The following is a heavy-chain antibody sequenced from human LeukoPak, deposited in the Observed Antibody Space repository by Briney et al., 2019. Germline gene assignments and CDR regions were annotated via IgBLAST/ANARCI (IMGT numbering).Heavy chain of an antibody. CDR2: INPNSGGT. J-gene: IGHJ6*02. D-gene: IGHD5-24*01. V-gene: IGHV1-2*02. CDR3: ARCEMATGSYYYYVMDV. CDR1: GYTFTGYY. Sequence: ASVKVSCKASGYTFTGYYIHWVRQAPGQGLEWMGWINPNSGGTNYAQKFQGRVTMTRDTSISTASMELSRLRSDDTAVYHCARCEMATGSYYYYVMDVWGQGTTDTVSS.